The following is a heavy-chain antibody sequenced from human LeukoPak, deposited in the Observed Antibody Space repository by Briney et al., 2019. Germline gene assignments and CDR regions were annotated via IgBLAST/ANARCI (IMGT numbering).Heavy chain of an antibody. CDR1: GGSISSSSYY. Sequence: SETLSLTCTVSGGSISSSSYYWGWIRQPPGKGLEWIGNIYYSGSTYYNPSLKSRVTISVDTSKNQFSLKLSSVTAADTAVYYCARVIGDPWGQGTLVTVSS. CDR3: ARVIGDP. V-gene: IGHV4-39*07. CDR2: IYYSGST. J-gene: IGHJ5*02. D-gene: IGHD2/OR15-2a*01.